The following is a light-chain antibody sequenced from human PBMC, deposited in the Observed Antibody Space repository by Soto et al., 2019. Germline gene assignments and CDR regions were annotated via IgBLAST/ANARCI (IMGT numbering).Light chain of an antibody. V-gene: IGKV3-20*01. J-gene: IGKJ1*01. Sequence: EIVLTQSPGTLSLSPGERATLSCRARQSVSSSYLAWYQQKPGQAPRLLIYGASSMATGIPDRFSGSGSGTDFTLTISRLEPEDFPVYYCQQYGSSPPWTFGQGTKVQIK. CDR1: QSVSSSY. CDR3: QQYGSSPPWT. CDR2: GAS.